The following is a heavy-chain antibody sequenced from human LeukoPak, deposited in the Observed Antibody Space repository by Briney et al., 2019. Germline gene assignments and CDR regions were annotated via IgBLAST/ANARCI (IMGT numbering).Heavy chain of an antibody. CDR1: GGSISSSSYY. D-gene: IGHD4-17*01. CDR2: IYYSGST. J-gene: IGHJ4*02. Sequence: SETLSLTCTVSGGSISSSSYYWGWIRQPPGKRLEWIGSIYYSGSTYYNPSLKSRITISVDTSKNQFSLKLSSVTAADTAVYYCARVPTVTFFDYWGQGTLVTVSS. V-gene: IGHV4-39*01. CDR3: ARVPTVTFFDY.